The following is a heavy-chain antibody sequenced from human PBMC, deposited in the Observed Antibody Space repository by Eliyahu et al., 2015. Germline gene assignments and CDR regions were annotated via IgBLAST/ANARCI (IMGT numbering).Heavy chain of an antibody. CDR3: AHEVRERRRKGLRTYSYYYMDV. Sequence: QITLRESGPTLVKPTQTLTLTCTFSGFXXSXSXVGVGWIRQPPGKALEWLALXFWDEDXRYSPSLKSRLTITKDTSKNQVVLTLTNMNPVDTATYYCAHEVRERRRKGLRTYSYYYMDVWGKGTTVTVSS. D-gene: IGHD3-10*01. V-gene: IGHV2-5*02. CDR1: GFXXSXSXVG. J-gene: IGHJ6*03. CDR2: XFWDEDX.